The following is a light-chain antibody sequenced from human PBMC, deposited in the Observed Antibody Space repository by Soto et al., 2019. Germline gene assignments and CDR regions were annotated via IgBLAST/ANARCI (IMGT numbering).Light chain of an antibody. CDR3: FSYTSSGTYV. CDR1: SSDVGNYKY. J-gene: IGLJ1*01. V-gene: IGLV2-14*01. CDR2: EVS. Sequence: QSALTPPASVSGSPGQSITISCTGTSSDVGNYKYVSWYQQHPGKAPKRMIYEVSNRPSGVSNRFSGPKSGNTASLTISGLQAEDETDYYCFSYTSSGTYVFGTGTKLTVL.